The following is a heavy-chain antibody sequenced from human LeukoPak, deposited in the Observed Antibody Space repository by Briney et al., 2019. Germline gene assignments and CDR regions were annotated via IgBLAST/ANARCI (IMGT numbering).Heavy chain of an antibody. V-gene: IGHV1-2*04. J-gene: IGHJ6*02. CDR2: INPNSGGT. CDR3: AREPLGYCSGGSCSTTTTYYYYYGMDV. Sequence: GASVKVSCKASGYTFTGYYMHWVRQAPGQGLEWMGWINPNSGGTNYAQKFQGWVTMTRDTSISTAYMELSRLRSDDTAVYYCAREPLGYCSGGSCSTTTTYYYYYGMDVWGQGTTVTVSS. CDR1: GYTFTGYY. D-gene: IGHD2-15*01.